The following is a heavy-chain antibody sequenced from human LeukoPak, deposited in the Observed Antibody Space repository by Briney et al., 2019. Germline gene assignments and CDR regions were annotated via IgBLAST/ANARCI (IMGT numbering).Heavy chain of an antibody. CDR2: IKSDGSVP. CDR1: GFTFSNYW. Sequence: GGSLRLSCAASGFTFSNYWMHWVRQVPGKGLVWVSRIKSDGSVPKYADSVRGRFTISRDNAKSTLYLQMNSVRAEDTAVYFCARDRRVADTDFYSWGQGNLVTVSS. D-gene: IGHD2-15*01. CDR3: ARDRRVADTDFYS. J-gene: IGHJ4*02. V-gene: IGHV3-74*03.